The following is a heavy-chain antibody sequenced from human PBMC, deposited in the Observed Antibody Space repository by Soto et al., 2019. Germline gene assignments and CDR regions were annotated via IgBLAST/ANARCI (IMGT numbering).Heavy chain of an antibody. J-gene: IGHJ4*02. CDR3: AKDKQWLVEYYFYD. Sequence: GGSLRLSCAASGFTFSSYGMHWVRQAPGKGLEWVAVISYDGSNKYYADSVKGRFTISRDNSKNTLYLQMNSLRAEDTAVYYCAKDKQWLVEYYFYDWGKGTLVPVAS. D-gene: IGHD6-19*01. CDR1: GFTFSSYG. V-gene: IGHV3-30*18. CDR2: ISYDGSNK.